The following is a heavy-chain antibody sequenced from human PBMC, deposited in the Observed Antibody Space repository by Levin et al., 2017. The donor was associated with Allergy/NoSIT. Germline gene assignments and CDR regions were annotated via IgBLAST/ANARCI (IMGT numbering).Heavy chain of an antibody. J-gene: IGHJ4*02. V-gene: IGHV3-23*01. CDR3: ARSSRGYGTFDS. D-gene: IGHD5-12*01. Sequence: GSLRLSCAASGFTFSSYALSWVRQAPGQGLEWVSAIYVSADSTYYSDSVKGRFTISRDSSKNTLYLHMSSLRAEDTAVYYCARSSRGYGTFDSWGQGTLVTVSS. CDR1: GFTFSSYA. CDR2: IYVSADST.